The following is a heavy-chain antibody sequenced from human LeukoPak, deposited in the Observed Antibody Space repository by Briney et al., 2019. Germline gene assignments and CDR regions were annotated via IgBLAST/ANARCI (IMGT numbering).Heavy chain of an antibody. CDR3: ARGGENWFNP. CDR1: GGTFSIYA. CDR2: IIPIFGIA. Sequence: SVKVSFKASGGTFSIYAISWVRQAPGQGGEWMGRIIPIFGIANYAQKFQGRVTITADKSTSTAYMELSSLRSEDTAVYYCARGGENWFNPWGQGTLVTVSS. D-gene: IGHD7-27*01. V-gene: IGHV1-69*04. J-gene: IGHJ5*02.